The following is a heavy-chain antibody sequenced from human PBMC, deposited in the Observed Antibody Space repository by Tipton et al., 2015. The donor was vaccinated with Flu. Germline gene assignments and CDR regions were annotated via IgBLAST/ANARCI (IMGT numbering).Heavy chain of an antibody. CDR1: GDSITSGGFY. D-gene: IGHD2-21*01. Sequence: TLSLTCSVSGDSITSGGFYWSWIRQHPGKGLEWIGYIHYSGSTYYNPSLKSRPTVLLDTSKNQFSLQLTSVTAADAAVYYCARLYDGDVLDIWGQGTMVTVSS. J-gene: IGHJ3*02. V-gene: IGHV4-31*03. CDR3: ARLYDGDVLDI. CDR2: IHYSGST.